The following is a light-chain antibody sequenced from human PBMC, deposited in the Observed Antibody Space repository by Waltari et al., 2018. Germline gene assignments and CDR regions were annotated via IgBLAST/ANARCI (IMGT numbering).Light chain of an antibody. CDR2: DVS. Sequence: QSALTQPASVSGSPGQSITISCTGTRSDVGGYNYVSWYQQHPGQAPKLMIYDVSNRPSGVSNRFSGSKSGNTASLTISGLQAEDEADYYCSSYTSSSTRPVVFGGGTKLTVL. CDR1: RSDVGGYNY. J-gene: IGLJ2*01. CDR3: SSYTSSSTRPVV. V-gene: IGLV2-14*01.